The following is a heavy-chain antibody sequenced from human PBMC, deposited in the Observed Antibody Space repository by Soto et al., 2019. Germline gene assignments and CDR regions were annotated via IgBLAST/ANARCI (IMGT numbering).Heavy chain of an antibody. D-gene: IGHD3-3*01. J-gene: IGHJ4*02. V-gene: IGHV1-18*01. CDR3: ARDAYDFWSGYFRTHFDY. CDR1: GYTFTSYG. Sequence: ASVKVSCKASGYTFTSYGISWVRQAPGQGLEWMGWISAYNGNTNYAQKLQGRVTMTTDTSTSTAYMELRSLRSDDTAVYYCARDAYDFWSGYFRTHFDYWGQGTLVTVSS. CDR2: ISAYNGNT.